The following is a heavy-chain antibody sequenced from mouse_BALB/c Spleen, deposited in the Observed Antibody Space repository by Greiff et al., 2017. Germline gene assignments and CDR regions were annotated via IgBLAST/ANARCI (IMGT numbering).Heavy chain of an antibody. D-gene: IGHD1-2*01. V-gene: IGHV1S29*02. CDR2: IYPYNGGT. CDR1: GYTFTDYN. CDR3: ALLRLGYFDV. Sequence: EVQLQQSGPELVKPGASVKISCKASGYTFTDYNMHWVKQSHGKSLEWIGYIYPYNGGTGYNQKFKSKATLTVDNSSSTAYMELRSLTSEDSAVYYCALLRLGYFDVWGAGTTVTVSS. J-gene: IGHJ1*01.